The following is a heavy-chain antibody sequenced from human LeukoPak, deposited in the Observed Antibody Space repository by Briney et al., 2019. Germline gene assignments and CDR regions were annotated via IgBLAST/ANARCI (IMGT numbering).Heavy chain of an antibody. CDR2: IYYSGTT. CDR3: AGGPNLYYFDY. J-gene: IGHJ4*02. D-gene: IGHD2-15*01. CDR1: GGSISSHY. V-gene: IGHV4-59*08. Sequence: SETLSLTCTVSGGSISSHYWSWIRQPPGKGLEWIGHIYYSGTTNYNPSLKSRITISVDTSKNQFSLTVNSVTAADTAVYHCAGGPNLYYFDYRGRGTLVTVSS.